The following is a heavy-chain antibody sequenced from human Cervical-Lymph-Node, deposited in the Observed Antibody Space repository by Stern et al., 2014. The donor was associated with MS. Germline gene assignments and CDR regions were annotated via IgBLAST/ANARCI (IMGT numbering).Heavy chain of an antibody. V-gene: IGHV4-39*07. J-gene: IGHJ4*02. Sequence: QVQLQESGPGLVKPSETLSLTCTVSGGSISSSSYYWGWIRQPPGKGLEWIGSIYYSGSTYYNPSLKSRVTISVDTSKNQFSLKLNSVTAADTAVYYCARAPRSSGWYGGAIDYWGQGTLVTVSS. CDR2: IYYSGST. D-gene: IGHD6-19*01. CDR3: ARAPRSSGWYGGAIDY. CDR1: GGSISSSSYY.